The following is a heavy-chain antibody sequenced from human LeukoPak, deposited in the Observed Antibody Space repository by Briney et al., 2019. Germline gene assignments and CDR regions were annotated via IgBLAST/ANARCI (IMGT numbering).Heavy chain of an antibody. Sequence: GGSPRLSCAASGFTFSSYIMNWVRQAPGKGLEWVSSISSGSSYIYYADSVKGRFTISRDNAKNSLYLQMNSLRAEDTAVYYCARELVVAYYYYGMDVWGQGNTVTVSS. CDR3: ARELVVAYYYYGMDV. D-gene: IGHD2-15*01. CDR1: GFTFSSYI. J-gene: IGHJ6*02. V-gene: IGHV3-21*01. CDR2: ISSGSSYI.